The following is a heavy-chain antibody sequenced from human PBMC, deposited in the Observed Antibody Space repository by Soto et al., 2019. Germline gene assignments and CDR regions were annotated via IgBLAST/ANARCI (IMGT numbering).Heavy chain of an antibody. D-gene: IGHD6-13*01. V-gene: IGHV1-18*01. CDR3: ARRFGYSSSYNSYYLDV. CDR1: GYTFSSYG. CDR2: ISVYNGNT. J-gene: IGHJ6*03. Sequence: QVQLVQSGGEVKKPGASVKVSCKASGYTFSSYGISWVRQAPGQGLEWMGWISVYNGNTNYAEKFQGRVTMTTDTSTSTAYMELGSLTSDDTAAYYCARRFGYSSSYNSYYLDVWGKGTTVTVSS.